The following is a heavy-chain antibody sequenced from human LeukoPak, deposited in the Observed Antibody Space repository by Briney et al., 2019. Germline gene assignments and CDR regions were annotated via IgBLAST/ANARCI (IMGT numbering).Heavy chain of an antibody. J-gene: IGHJ4*02. D-gene: IGHD3-9*01. V-gene: IGHV3-23*01. Sequence: GGSLRLSCVASGFTFSHYAMSWVRRAPGKGLEWVSAITGRGTNGYYADSLKGLFTTSRDNSKNPVFLQMNSLRHDDTAIYYCLIWGHYDLFTGYYDPDYWGQGTMVTVAS. CDR3: LIWGHYDLFTGYYDPDY. CDR2: ITGRGTNG. CDR1: GFTFSHYA.